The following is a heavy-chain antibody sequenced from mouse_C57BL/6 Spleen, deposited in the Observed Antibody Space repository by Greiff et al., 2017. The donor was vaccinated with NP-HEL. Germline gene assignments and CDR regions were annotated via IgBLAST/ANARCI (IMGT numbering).Heavy chain of an antibody. V-gene: IGHV1-50*01. Sequence: QVQLQQPGAELVKPGASVKLSCKASGYTFTSYWMQWVKQRPGQGLEWIGEIDPSDSYTNYNQQFKGKATLTVDTSSSTAYMQLSSLTSEDSAVYYCARRLRLRYAMDYWGQGTSVTVSS. J-gene: IGHJ4*01. CDR2: IDPSDSYT. D-gene: IGHD3-2*02. CDR1: GYTFTSYW. CDR3: ARRLRLRYAMDY.